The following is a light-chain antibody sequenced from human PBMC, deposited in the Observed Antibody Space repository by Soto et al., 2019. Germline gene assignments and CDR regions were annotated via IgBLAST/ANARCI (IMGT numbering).Light chain of an antibody. Sequence: QSVLTQPASVSGSPGQSIAISCTGTSSDVGGYNYVSWYQQHPGKAPKLMIFDVSNRPSGVSDRFSGSKSGNTASLTISGLQAEDEAHYYCSSYTVYSTVVFGGGTKVTVL. CDR3: SSYTVYSTVV. J-gene: IGLJ2*01. CDR1: SSDVGGYNY. V-gene: IGLV2-14*01. CDR2: DVS.